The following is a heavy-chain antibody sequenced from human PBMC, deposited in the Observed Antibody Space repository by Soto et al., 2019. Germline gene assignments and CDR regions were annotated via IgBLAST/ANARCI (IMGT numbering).Heavy chain of an antibody. Sequence: QITLKESGPTLVKPTQTLTLTCTFSGFSLSSTRVAVGWIRQPPGKALEWLALIYWDDDKRYRPFLKSRLTIAKYTSKNQVVLTMTNMDPVDTATYYCAHSVVAGLGYYFDYWGQGTLVTVSS. CDR3: AHSVVAGLGYYFDY. CDR1: GFSLSSTRVA. CDR2: IYWDDDK. V-gene: IGHV2-5*02. J-gene: IGHJ4*02. D-gene: IGHD6-19*01.